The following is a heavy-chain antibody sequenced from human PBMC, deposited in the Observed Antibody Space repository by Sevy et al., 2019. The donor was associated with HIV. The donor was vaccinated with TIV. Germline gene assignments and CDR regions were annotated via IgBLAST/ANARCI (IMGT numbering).Heavy chain of an antibody. V-gene: IGHV3-7*01. D-gene: IGHD6-13*01. Sequence: GGSLRLSRAASGFTFSSSSMTWVRQAPGKGLELVATISQGGSEEYYVDSVKGRFTISRDNAKNSLYLQMNSLSAVDTAVYFCARFVSLGYWGQGTLVTVSS. CDR1: GFTFSSSS. J-gene: IGHJ4*02. CDR3: ARFVSLGY. CDR2: ISQGGSEE.